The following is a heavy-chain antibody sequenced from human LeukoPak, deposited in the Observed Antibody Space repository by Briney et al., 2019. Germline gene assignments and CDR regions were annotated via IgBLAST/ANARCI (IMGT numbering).Heavy chain of an antibody. CDR2: IYYSGST. CDR1: GGSISSFY. D-gene: IGHD3-10*01. Sequence: KSSETLSLTCTVSGGSISSFYWSWIRQPPGKGLEWIGYIYYSGSTNYNPSLKSRVTISVDTSKNQFSLRLSSVTAADTAVYYCARLGYYGSGSYYFDYWGQGTLVTVSS. V-gene: IGHV4-59*01. CDR3: ARLGYYGSGSYYFDY. J-gene: IGHJ4*02.